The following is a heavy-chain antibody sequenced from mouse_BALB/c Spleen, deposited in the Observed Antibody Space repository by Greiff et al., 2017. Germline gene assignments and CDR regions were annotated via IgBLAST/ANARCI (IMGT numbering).Heavy chain of an antibody. CDR3: TRDQTGTKGYFDY. J-gene: IGHJ2*01. CDR1: GFTFSSYT. V-gene: IGHV5-6-4*01. Sequence: EVQVVESGGGLVKPGGSLKLSCAASGFTFSSYTMSWVRQTPEKRLEWVATISSGGSYTYYPDSVKGRFTISRDNAKNTLYLQMSSLKSEDTAMYYCTRDQTGTKGYFDYWGQGTTLTVSS. D-gene: IGHD4-1*01. CDR2: ISSGGSYT.